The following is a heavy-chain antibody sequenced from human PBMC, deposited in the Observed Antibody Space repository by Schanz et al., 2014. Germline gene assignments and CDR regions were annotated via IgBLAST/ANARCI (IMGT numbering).Heavy chain of an antibody. D-gene: IGHD3-22*01. V-gene: IGHV3-20*04. Sequence: EVQLVESGGGVVRPGGSLRLSCAASGFTFENYALTWVRQVPGKGLEWVSRINWSDGGSTGYAYSVRGRFTISRDNAKNSLYLEMNILRDEDTAFYYGARDASSSDYHLAHWGQGTLVTVSS. CDR3: ARDASSSDYHLAH. CDR2: INWSDGGST. J-gene: IGHJ4*02. CDR1: GFTFENYA.